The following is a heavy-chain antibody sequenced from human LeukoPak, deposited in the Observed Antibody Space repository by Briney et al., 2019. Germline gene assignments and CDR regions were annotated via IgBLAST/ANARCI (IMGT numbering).Heavy chain of an antibody. D-gene: IGHD3-22*01. V-gene: IGHV3-21*01. J-gene: IGHJ3*02. CDR3: ARTINYYDSSTGGTDAFDI. CDR2: ISSTSAHI. Sequence: GGSLRLSCAASGFSFNTYSMNWVRQAPGKGLEWVSSISSTSAHIFYADSVKGRFSISRDNAKNSLYLQMNSLRAEDTAVYYCARTINYYDSSTGGTDAFDIWGQGTMVTVSS. CDR1: GFSFNTYS.